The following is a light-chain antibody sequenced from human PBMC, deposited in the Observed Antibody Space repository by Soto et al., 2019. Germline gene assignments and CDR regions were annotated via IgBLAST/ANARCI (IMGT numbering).Light chain of an antibody. CDR1: QSVSSY. J-gene: IGKJ1*01. CDR2: DAS. Sequence: EIVLTQSPATLSLSPGERATLSCRASQSVSSYLAWYQQKPGQAPRLLIYDASNRATGIPARFSGSGSGTDFTLTFCSLEPENFAVYCCQQRRNWPPTGTFGQGTKV. V-gene: IGKV3-11*01. CDR3: QQRRNWPPTGT.